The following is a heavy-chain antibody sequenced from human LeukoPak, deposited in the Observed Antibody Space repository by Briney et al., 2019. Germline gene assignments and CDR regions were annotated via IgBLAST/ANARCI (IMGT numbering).Heavy chain of an antibody. Sequence: SETLSLTCTVSGGSISSSSYYWGWIRQPPGKGLEWIGSIYYSGSTYYNPSLKSRVTISVDTSKNQFSLKLSSVTAADTAVYYCARFLDYYDSSYLDYWGQGTLVTVSS. CDR1: GGSISSSSYY. CDR3: ARFLDYYDSSYLDY. J-gene: IGHJ4*02. CDR2: IYYSGST. D-gene: IGHD3-22*01. V-gene: IGHV4-39*01.